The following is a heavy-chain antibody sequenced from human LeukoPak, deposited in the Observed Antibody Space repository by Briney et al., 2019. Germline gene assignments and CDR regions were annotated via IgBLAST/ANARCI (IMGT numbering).Heavy chain of an antibody. D-gene: IGHD6-13*01. V-gene: IGHV3-43*02. CDR1: GFTFDDYA. J-gene: IGHJ6*02. Sequence: GGSLRLSCAASGFTFDDYAMHWVRQAPGKGLEWVSPISGDGGSTYYADSVKGRFTISRDNSKNSPYLQMNSLRTEDTALYYCAKDLSSSWYYYYGMDVWGQGTTVTVSS. CDR2: ISGDGGST. CDR3: AKDLSSSWYYYYGMDV.